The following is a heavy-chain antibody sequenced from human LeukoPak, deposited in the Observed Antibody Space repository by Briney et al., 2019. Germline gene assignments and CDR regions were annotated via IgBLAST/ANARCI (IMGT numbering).Heavy chain of an antibody. V-gene: IGHV1-3*01. CDR1: GYTFTIYA. D-gene: IGHD3-10*01. Sequence: VASVKVSCKASGYTFTIYAMHWVRQAPGQRLEWMGWINAGNGNTKYSQKFQGRVTITRDTSASTAYMELSSLRSEDTAVYYCARAFMVRGAYDYWGQGTLVTVSS. CDR2: INAGNGNT. J-gene: IGHJ4*02. CDR3: ARAFMVRGAYDY.